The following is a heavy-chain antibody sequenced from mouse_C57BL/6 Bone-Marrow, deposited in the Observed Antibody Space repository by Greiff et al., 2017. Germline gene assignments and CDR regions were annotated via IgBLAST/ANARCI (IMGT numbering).Heavy chain of an antibody. V-gene: IGHV1-9*01. Sequence: VQLQQSGAELMKPGASVKLSCKATGYTFTGYWIEWVKQRPGHGLEWIGEILPGSGSTNYNEQFKGKATFTADKSSNTANMQVSSLTTEDSAIYDCASRRYYYGSSYWYFDGWGTGTTVTGSS. CDR1: GYTFTGYW. J-gene: IGHJ1*03. D-gene: IGHD1-1*01. CDR2: ILPGSGST. CDR3: ASRRYYYGSSYWYFDG.